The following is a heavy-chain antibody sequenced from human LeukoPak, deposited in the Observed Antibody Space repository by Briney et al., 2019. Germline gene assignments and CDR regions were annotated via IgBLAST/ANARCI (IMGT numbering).Heavy chain of an antibody. CDR3: ARFIRRRWLQIDYFDY. CDR1: GGSFSGYY. D-gene: IGHD5-24*01. V-gene: IGHV4-34*01. Sequence: SETLSLTCAVYGGSFSGYYWSWIRQPPGKGLEWIGEINHSGSTNYNPSLKSRVTISVDTSKNQFSLKLSSVPAADTAVYYCARFIRRRWLQIDYFDYWGQGTLVTVSS. J-gene: IGHJ4*02. CDR2: INHSGST.